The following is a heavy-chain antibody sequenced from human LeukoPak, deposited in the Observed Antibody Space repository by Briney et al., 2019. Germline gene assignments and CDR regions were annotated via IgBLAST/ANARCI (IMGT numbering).Heavy chain of an antibody. CDR1: GGSFNTYN. D-gene: IGHD3-16*01. V-gene: IGHV4-34*01. J-gene: IGHJ4*02. CDR2: INPSGRT. CDR3: ASSHWGSSGSDY. Sequence: SETLSLTCGVHGGSFNTYNRTWIRQSAGKGLEWIGEINPSGRTTYNPSLKSRVTISVDTSKNHVSLRLESVTAADTADYYCASSHWGSSGSDYWGQGILVTVSS.